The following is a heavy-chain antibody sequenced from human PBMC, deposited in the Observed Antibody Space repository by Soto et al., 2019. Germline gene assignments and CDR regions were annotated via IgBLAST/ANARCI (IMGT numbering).Heavy chain of an antibody. Sequence: GGSLRLSCAASGFTFSSYAMSWVRQAPGKGLEWVSAISGSGGSTYYADSVKGRFTISRDNSKNTLYLQMNSLRAEDTAVYYCAKGRSSSSSGSYYDYWGQGTLVTVSS. CDR1: GFTFSSYA. V-gene: IGHV3-23*01. CDR3: AKGRSSSSSGSYYDY. CDR2: ISGSGGST. J-gene: IGHJ4*02. D-gene: IGHD3-10*01.